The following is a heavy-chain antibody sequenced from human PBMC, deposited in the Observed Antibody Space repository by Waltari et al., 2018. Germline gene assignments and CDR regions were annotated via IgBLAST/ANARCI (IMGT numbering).Heavy chain of an antibody. CDR3: ARHPERELLFDY. J-gene: IGHJ4*02. CDR2: IYYSGST. Sequence: QLQLQESGPGLVKPSETLSLTCTVSGGSISSSSYYWGWIRQPPGKGLEWIGSIYYSGSTYYNPSLKSRVTISVDTSKNQFSLKLSSVTAADTVVYYCARHPERELLFDYWGQGTLVTVSS. CDR1: GGSISSSSYY. D-gene: IGHD1-26*01. V-gene: IGHV4-39*01.